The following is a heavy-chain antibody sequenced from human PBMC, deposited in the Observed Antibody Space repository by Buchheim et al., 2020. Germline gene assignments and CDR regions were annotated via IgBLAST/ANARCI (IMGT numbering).Heavy chain of an antibody. V-gene: IGHV3-7*01. J-gene: IGHJ5*02. CDR3: ARDYYDFWRSNWFDP. CDR1: GFTFSSYW. Sequence: EVQLVESGGGLVQPGGSLRLSCAASGFTFSSYWMSWVRQAPGKGLEWVANIKQDGSEKYYVDSVEGRFTISRDNAKNSLYLQMNTLRAEDTAVYYCARDYYDFWRSNWFDPWGQGTL. CDR2: IKQDGSEK. D-gene: IGHD3-3*01.